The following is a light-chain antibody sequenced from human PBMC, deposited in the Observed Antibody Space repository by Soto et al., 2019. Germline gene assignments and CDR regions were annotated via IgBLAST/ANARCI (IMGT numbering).Light chain of an antibody. V-gene: IGKV3-11*01. J-gene: IGKJ5*01. CDR3: QQRQYWPPIT. CDR1: PSVTNF. CDR2: DAS. Sequence: ETVMTQSPATLSVSPGERATLSCRASPSVTNFLAWYQQKPGQAPRLLIYDASNRATGIPARFSGSGSGTDFTLTISSLEPEDFAIYYCQQRQYWPPITFGQGTRLEIK.